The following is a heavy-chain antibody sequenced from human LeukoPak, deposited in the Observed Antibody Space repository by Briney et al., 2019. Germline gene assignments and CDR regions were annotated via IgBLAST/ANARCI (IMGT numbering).Heavy chain of an antibody. CDR1: GYTFTSYG. J-gene: IGHJ5*02. V-gene: IGHV1-18*01. CDR2: ISAYNGNT. CDR3: ARDRGEWELDWFDP. D-gene: IGHD1-26*01. Sequence: ASVKVSCKASGYTFTSYGISWVRQAPGQGLEWMGWISAYNGNTNYAQKLQGRVTMTTDTSTSTAYMELSRLRSDDTAVYYCARDRGEWELDWFDPWGQGTLVTVSS.